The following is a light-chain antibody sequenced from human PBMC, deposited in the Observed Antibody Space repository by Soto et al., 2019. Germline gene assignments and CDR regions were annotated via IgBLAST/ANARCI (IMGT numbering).Light chain of an antibody. CDR1: SSDVGGHNY. J-gene: IGLJ1*01. Sequence: QSVLTQPASVSGSPGQSITISCTGSSSDVGGHNYVSWYQQHPGKAPKLMIYEVTKRPSGVSNRFSGSKSGNTASLTISGLQAEDEDDYYCSSYTFTSPLYVFGTGTKVTVL. CDR2: EVT. V-gene: IGLV2-14*01. CDR3: SSYTFTSPLYV.